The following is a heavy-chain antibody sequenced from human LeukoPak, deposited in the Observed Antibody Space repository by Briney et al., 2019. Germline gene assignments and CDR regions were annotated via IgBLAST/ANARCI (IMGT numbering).Heavy chain of an antibody. D-gene: IGHD3-10*02. V-gene: IGHV4-34*01. CDR2: INHSGST. J-gene: IGHJ4*02. CDR3: ARGRSGNCRCSERYCPY. CDR1: GASFSGYY. Sequence: SETLSLTCAVYGASFSGYYWSWIRQPPGKGLEWIGEINHSGSTNYNPSLKSRVTISVDTSKNQFSLKLSSVTAADTAVYYCARGRSGNCRCSERYCPYWGRETRVTVS.